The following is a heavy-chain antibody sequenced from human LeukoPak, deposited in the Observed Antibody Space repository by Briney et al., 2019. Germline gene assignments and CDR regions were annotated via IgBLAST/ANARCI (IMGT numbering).Heavy chain of an antibody. V-gene: IGHV3-53*01. CDR1: GFTVSSNY. J-gene: IGHJ6*02. CDR3: ASTMVTSMDV. CDR2: IYSGGST. D-gene: IGHD4-17*01. Sequence: GGSLRLSCAASGFTVSSNYMSWVRQAPGKGLEWVSVIYSGGSTYYADSVKGRFTISRDNAKSALYLQMNSLRVEDTAVYYCASTMVTSMDVWGQGTTVTVSS.